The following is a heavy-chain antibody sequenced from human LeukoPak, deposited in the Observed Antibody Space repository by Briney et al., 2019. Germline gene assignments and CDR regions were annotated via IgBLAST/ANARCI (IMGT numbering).Heavy chain of an antibody. CDR1: GGSISSYY. D-gene: IGHD5-24*01. V-gene: IGHV4-59*12. CDR2: IYYSGST. J-gene: IGHJ4*02. CDR3: ARVAAATTNPRFDY. Sequence: SETLSLTCTVSGGSISSYYWSWVRQPPGKGLEWIGYIYYSGSTNYNPSLKSRVTISVDTSKNQFSLELSSVTAADAAVYYCARVAAATTNPRFDYWGQGTLVTVSS.